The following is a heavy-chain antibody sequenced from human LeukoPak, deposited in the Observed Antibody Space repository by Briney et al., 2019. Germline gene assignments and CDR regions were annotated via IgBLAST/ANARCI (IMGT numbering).Heavy chain of an antibody. V-gene: IGHV3-73*01. CDR2: IRSKANSYAT. J-gene: IGHJ4*02. CDR1: GFTFSGSA. D-gene: IGHD2-2*01. CDR3: TSVLGYCSSTSCPDY. Sequence: GGSLRLSCAASGFTFSGSAMHWVRLASGKGLEWVGRIRSKANSYATAYAASVKGRFTISRDDSKNTAYLQMNSLKTEDTAVYYCTSVLGYCSSTSCPDYWGQGTLVTVSS.